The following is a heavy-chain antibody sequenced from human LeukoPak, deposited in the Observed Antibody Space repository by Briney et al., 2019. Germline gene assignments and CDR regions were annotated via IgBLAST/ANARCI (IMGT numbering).Heavy chain of an antibody. CDR2: ISGSGGST. D-gene: IGHD6-13*01. Sequence: GGSLRLSCAASGFTFSSYAMSWVRQAPGKGLEWVSAISGSGGSTYYADSVKGRFTISRDNSKNTLYLQMNSLRAEDTAVYYCAKVSQLVYYYYMDVWGKGTTVTISS. CDR1: GFTFSSYA. V-gene: IGHV3-23*01. J-gene: IGHJ6*03. CDR3: AKVSQLVYYYYMDV.